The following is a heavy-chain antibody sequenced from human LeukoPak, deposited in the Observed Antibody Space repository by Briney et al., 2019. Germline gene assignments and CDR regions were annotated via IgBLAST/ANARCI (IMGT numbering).Heavy chain of an antibody. V-gene: IGHV4-34*01. CDR3: ARGSYGPVAFDI. J-gene: IGHJ3*02. CDR1: GGSFSGYY. Sequence: SETLSLTCAVYGGSFSGYYWSWIRQPPGKGLEWIGEINHSGSTNYNPSLKSRVTISVDTSKNQFSLKLSSVTAADTALYYCARGSYGPVAFDIWGQGTMVTVSS. CDR2: INHSGST. D-gene: IGHD3-10*01.